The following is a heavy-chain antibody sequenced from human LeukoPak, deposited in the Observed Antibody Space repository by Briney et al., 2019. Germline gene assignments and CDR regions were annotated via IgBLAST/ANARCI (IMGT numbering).Heavy chain of an antibody. Sequence: GGSLRLSCAASGFTFSSYWMSWVRQAPGKGLEWVSSISSSSTNIKYADSVKGRFTISRDNAKNSLYLQMNSLRAEDTAVYYCAVSYSSSSYYYYYMDVWGKGTTVTVSS. CDR2: ISSSSTNI. CDR3: AVSYSSSSYYYYYMDV. D-gene: IGHD6-6*01. J-gene: IGHJ6*03. CDR1: GFTFSSYW. V-gene: IGHV3-21*01.